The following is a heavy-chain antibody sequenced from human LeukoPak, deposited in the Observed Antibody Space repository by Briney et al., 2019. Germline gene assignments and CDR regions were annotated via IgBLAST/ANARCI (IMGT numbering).Heavy chain of an antibody. V-gene: IGHV3-33*01. D-gene: IGHD6-13*01. J-gene: IGHJ4*02. CDR1: GFTFSSYG. CDR2: IWYDGSNK. CDR3: ARDSSSWYFDY. Sequence: GGSLRLSCAASGFTFSSYGMHGVRQAPGKGLEWVAVIWYDGSNKYYADSVKGRFTISRDNSKNTLYLQMNSLRAEDTAVYYCARDSSSWYFDYWGQGTLVTVSS.